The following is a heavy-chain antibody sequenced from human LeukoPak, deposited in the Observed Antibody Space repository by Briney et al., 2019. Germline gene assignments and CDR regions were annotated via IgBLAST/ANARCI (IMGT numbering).Heavy chain of an antibody. CDR2: IYTSGTT. J-gene: IGHJ3*02. D-gene: IGHD6-13*01. Sequence: SETLSLTCTVSGGSVSSGSYSWSWIRQPAGKGLEWIGRIYTSGTTNYSPSLKSRVTMSVDTSKNQFSLKLSSVTAADTAVYYCARQYSSSWYMFAFDIWGQGTMVTVSS. CDR1: GGSVSSGSYS. V-gene: IGHV4-61*02. CDR3: ARQYSSSWYMFAFDI.